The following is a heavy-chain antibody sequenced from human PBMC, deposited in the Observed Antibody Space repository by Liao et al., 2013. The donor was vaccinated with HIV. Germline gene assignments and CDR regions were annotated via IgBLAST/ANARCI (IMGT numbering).Heavy chain of an antibody. CDR1: GGSFSGYY. V-gene: IGHV4-34*01. D-gene: IGHD5-18*01. CDR3: ARGDGYSYGRRDGII. J-gene: IGHJ3*02. Sequence: QVQLQQWGAGLLKPSETLSLTCAVYGGSFSGYYWSWIRQPPGKGLEWIGEINHSGSTNYNPSLKSRVTISVDTSKNQFSLKLSSVTAADTAVYYCARGDGYSYGRRDGIIWGQGDKWVTVSS. CDR2: INHSGST.